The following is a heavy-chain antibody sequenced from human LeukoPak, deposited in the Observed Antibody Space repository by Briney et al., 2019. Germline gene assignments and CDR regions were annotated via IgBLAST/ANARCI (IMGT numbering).Heavy chain of an antibody. CDR3: TRGPTTNSGYGLRARFDN. Sequence: SQTLSLTCAISGDSVSSNIAAWNWIRQSPSRGLEWLGRTYYRSKWYNDYAVSVKSRITINPDTSKNQFSLQLNSVTPEDTAVYYCTRGPTTNSGYGLRARFDNWGQGTLVTVSS. J-gene: IGHJ4*02. V-gene: IGHV6-1*01. D-gene: IGHD5-12*01. CDR2: TYYRSKWYN. CDR1: GDSVSSNIAA.